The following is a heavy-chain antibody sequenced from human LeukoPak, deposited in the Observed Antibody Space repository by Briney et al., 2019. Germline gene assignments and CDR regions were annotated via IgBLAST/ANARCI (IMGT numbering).Heavy chain of an antibody. Sequence: SQTLSLTCAISGDSVSSNSAAWNWIRQSPSRGLEWLGRTYYRSKWYNDYAVSVKSRITINPDTSKNQFSLQLNSVTPEDTAVYYCARVGSIAVAPYYYYYYMDVWGKGTTVTVSS. CDR1: GDSVSSNSAA. CDR3: ARVGSIAVAPYYYYYYMDV. CDR2: TYYRSKWYN. J-gene: IGHJ6*03. D-gene: IGHD6-19*01. V-gene: IGHV6-1*01.